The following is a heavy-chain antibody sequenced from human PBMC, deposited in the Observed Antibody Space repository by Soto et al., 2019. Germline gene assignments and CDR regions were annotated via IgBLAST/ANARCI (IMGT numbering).Heavy chain of an antibody. Sequence: QVQLVQSGAEEKKPGAPVKVSCKASGYTFTSYAMHWVRQAPGQRLEWMGWINAGNGNTKYSQKFQGRVTITRDTSANTAYMELSSLRSEDTAVYYCARSFVVVTDFDYWGQGTLVTVSS. CDR2: INAGNGNT. CDR3: ARSFVVVTDFDY. V-gene: IGHV1-3*05. D-gene: IGHD2-21*02. J-gene: IGHJ4*02. CDR1: GYTFTSYA.